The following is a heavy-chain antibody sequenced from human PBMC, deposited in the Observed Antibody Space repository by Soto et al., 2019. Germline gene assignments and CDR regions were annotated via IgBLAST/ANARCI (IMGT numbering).Heavy chain of an antibody. CDR3: ATSTIMGLEVAGHFDN. J-gene: IGHJ4*01. CDR2: MYTRGSA. V-gene: IGHV4-4*07. Sequence: QVQLQESGPGLVKPSETLSLTCSVSGGSITESHWSWIRQPVGKGLEWIGRMYTRGSATYNPSLKSRVTMSLDSSKNEFSLKVRSVTAADTAVYYCATSTIMGLEVAGHFDNWGQGSLVTVSS. D-gene: IGHD3-16*01. CDR1: GGSITESH.